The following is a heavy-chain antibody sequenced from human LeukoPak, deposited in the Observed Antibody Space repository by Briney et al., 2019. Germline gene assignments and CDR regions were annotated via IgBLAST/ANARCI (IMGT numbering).Heavy chain of an antibody. Sequence: GGSLRLSCAASGFTFSSYSMNWVRQAPGKGLEWVSSISSSSSYIYYADSVKGRFTISRDNAKNSLYLQMNSLRAEDTAVYYRASGRSAGATTSADYWGQGTLVTASS. D-gene: IGHD1-26*01. CDR2: ISSSSSYI. J-gene: IGHJ4*02. CDR1: GFTFSSYS. CDR3: ASGRSAGATTSADY. V-gene: IGHV3-21*01.